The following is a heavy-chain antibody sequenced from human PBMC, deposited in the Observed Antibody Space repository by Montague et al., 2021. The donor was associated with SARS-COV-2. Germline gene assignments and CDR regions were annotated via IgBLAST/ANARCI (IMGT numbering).Heavy chain of an antibody. J-gene: IGHJ4*02. CDR3: VRDVGTGWGAFDS. CDR2: FYYTGST. CDR1: GVSVTNGNYY. Sequence: SETLSLTCIVSGVSVTNGNYYWSWIWQTPGKGLEWIGYFYYTGSTESNPSLKSRVTVSGDTSKNQFSLKLTSVTAADTAVYFCVRDVGTGWGAFDSWGQGILVTVSS. V-gene: IGHV4-61*01. D-gene: IGHD6-19*01.